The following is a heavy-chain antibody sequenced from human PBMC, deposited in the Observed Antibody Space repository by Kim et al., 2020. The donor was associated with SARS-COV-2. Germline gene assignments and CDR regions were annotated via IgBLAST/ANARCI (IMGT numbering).Heavy chain of an antibody. D-gene: IGHD3-10*01. J-gene: IGHJ6*02. CDR3: ARDLRSDRGNGSGSYYQVRPRRHGGNYYYYYGMDV. Sequence: ASVKVSCKASGYTFTGYYMHWVRQAPGQGLEWMGWINPNSGGTNYAQKFQGWVTMTRDTSISTAYMELSRLRSDDTAVYYCARDLRSDRGNGSGSYYQVRPRRHGGNYYYYYGMDVWGQGTTVTVSS. CDR2: INPNSGGT. CDR1: GYTFTGYY. V-gene: IGHV1-2*04.